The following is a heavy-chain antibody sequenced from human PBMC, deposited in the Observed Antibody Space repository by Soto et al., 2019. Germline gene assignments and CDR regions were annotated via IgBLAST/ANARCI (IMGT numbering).Heavy chain of an antibody. Sequence: QVQLVESGGGVVQPGRSLRLSCAASGFTFSSYGMHWVRQAPGKGLEWVAVISYDGSNKYYADSVKGRFTISRDNSKNTLYLQMNSLRAEDTAMYYCAKHLLVVGLTPAYYWGQGTLVTVSS. D-gene: IGHD1-26*01. J-gene: IGHJ4*02. CDR2: ISYDGSNK. V-gene: IGHV3-30*18. CDR3: AKHLLVVGLTPAYY. CDR1: GFTFSSYG.